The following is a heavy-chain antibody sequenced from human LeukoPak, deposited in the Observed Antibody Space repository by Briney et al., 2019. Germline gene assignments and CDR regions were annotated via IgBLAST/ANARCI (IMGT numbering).Heavy chain of an antibody. D-gene: IGHD4-11*01. CDR2: IYYSGST. J-gene: IGHJ4*02. CDR1: GGSISSYY. CDR3: ARVDNSNYHGGRTPSDY. V-gene: IGHV4-59*01. Sequence: SETLSLTCTVSGGSISSYYWSWIRQPPGKGLEWIGYIYYSGSTNYNPSLKSRVTISVDTSKNQFPLKLSSVTAADTAVYYCARVDNSNYHGGRTPSDYWGQGTLVTVPS.